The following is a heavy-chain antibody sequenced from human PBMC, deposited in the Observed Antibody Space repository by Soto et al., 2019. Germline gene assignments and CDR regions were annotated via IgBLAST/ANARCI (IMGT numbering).Heavy chain of an antibody. J-gene: IGHJ5*02. D-gene: IGHD6-19*01. CDR3: AKNATRTNGGYHFDH. CDR2: LNDRGDTT. CDR1: GFTFSYFA. Sequence: EVQLLESGGGLVQPGGSLRLSCAASGFTFSYFAMSWVRQAPGRGLEWVSVLNDRGDTTYYTDSVKGRFTISRDNSKSTQYLQMNSLRVEDTAISYCAKNATRTNGGYHFDHWGQGALVTVSS. V-gene: IGHV3-23*01.